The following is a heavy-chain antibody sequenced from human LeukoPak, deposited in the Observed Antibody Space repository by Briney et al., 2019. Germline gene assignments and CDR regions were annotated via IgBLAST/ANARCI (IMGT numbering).Heavy chain of an antibody. D-gene: IGHD2-15*01. Sequence: PSETLSLTCTVSGGSISSYYWNWIRQPAGKGLEWIGRIYTSGSTNYNPSLKSRVTMSVDTSKNQFSLKLSSVTAADTAVYYCAREGIDGYCSGGSCYQLTYFDYWGQGTLVTVSS. V-gene: IGHV4-4*07. CDR2: IYTSGST. CDR1: GGSISSYY. J-gene: IGHJ4*02. CDR3: AREGIDGYCSGGSCYQLTYFDY.